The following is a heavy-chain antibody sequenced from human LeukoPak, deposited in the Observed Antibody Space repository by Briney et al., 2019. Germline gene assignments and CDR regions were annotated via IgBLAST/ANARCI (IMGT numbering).Heavy chain of an antibody. J-gene: IGHJ3*02. Sequence: EASVKVSCKASGYTFTSYGISWVRQAPGQGLEWMGWISAYNGNTNYAQKLQGRVTMTTDTSTSTAYMELRSLRSEDTAVYYCARDVDYYDSSGPSGVGAFDIWGQGTMVTVSS. V-gene: IGHV1-18*01. D-gene: IGHD3-22*01. CDR1: GYTFTSYG. CDR2: ISAYNGNT. CDR3: ARDVDYYDSSGPSGVGAFDI.